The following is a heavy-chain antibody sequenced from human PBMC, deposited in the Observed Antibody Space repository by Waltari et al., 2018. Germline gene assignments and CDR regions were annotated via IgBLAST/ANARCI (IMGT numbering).Heavy chain of an antibody. CDR3: ARQFSSGWYSEY. Sequence: QVQLQQWGAGLLKPSETLSLTWAVYGGSFSVYYWSWVRQSPGKGLEWIGEIKHSGSTNYNPSLKSRVTISVDTSKNQFSLRVSSVTAADTAVYYCARQFSSGWYSEYWGQGTLVTVSS. V-gene: IGHV4-34*01. CDR1: GGSFSVYY. D-gene: IGHD6-19*01. J-gene: IGHJ4*02. CDR2: IKHSGST.